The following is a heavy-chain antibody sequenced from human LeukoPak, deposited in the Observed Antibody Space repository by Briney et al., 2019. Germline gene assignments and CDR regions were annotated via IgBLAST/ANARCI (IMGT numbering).Heavy chain of an antibody. CDR1: GGSFSGYY. D-gene: IGHD6-19*01. CDR3: ARLVSGSSGWYYNY. V-gene: IGHV4-34*01. CDR2: INHSGST. J-gene: IGHJ4*02. Sequence: SETLSLTCAVYGGSFSGYYWSWIRQPPGKGLEWIGEINHSGSTNYNPSLKSRVTISVDTSKTQFYLKLSAVADAATAVYYSARLVSGSSGWYYNYWGQGTLVTVSS.